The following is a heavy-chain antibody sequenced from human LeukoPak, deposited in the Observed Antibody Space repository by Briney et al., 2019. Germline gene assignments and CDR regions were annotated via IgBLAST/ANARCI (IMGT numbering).Heavy chain of an antibody. Sequence: PGRSLRLSCAASGFTFSSYAMHWVRQAPGKGLEWVAVISYDGSNKYYADSVKGRFTISRDNAKNSVYLQMESLRVEDTAVYYCADFQTVGITPFEHWGQGSLVTVSS. CDR3: ADFQTVGITPFEH. V-gene: IGHV3-30-3*01. CDR1: GFTFSSYA. D-gene: IGHD3-3*01. J-gene: IGHJ5*02. CDR2: ISYDGSNK.